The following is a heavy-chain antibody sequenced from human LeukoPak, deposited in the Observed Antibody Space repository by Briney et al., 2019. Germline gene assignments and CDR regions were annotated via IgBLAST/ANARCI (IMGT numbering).Heavy chain of an antibody. V-gene: IGHV3-23*01. J-gene: IGHJ4*02. CDR2: ISGSGGST. D-gene: IGHD5-18*01. CDR1: GFTFSSYA. CDR3: AKDLNTAMATDY. Sequence: PGGSLRLSCAASGFTFSSYAMSWVRQAPGKGLEWVSAISGSGGSTYYADSVKGRFTISRANSKNTLYLQMNSPRAEDTAVYYCAKDLNTAMATDYWGQGTLVTVSS.